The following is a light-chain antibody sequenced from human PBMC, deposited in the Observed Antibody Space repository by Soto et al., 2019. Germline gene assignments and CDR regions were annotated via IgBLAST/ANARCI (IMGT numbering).Light chain of an antibody. CDR1: SSDVGGYNY. J-gene: IGLJ2*01. Sequence: QSALTQPASVSGSPGQSITISCTGTSSDVGGYNYVHWYQQHPGKAPKLIIYDVTNRPSGISNRFFGSKSGNTASLTISGPRTEDEATYYCSSYTSSVTMVFGGGTKLTVL. CDR2: DVT. CDR3: SSYTSSVTMV. V-gene: IGLV2-14*03.